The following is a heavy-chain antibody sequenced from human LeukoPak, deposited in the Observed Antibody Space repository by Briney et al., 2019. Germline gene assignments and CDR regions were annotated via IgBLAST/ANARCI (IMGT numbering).Heavy chain of an antibody. CDR3: ARQPSSWFASFDS. V-gene: IGHV4-59*01. CDR2: IYYSGST. J-gene: IGHJ4*02. D-gene: IGHD6-13*01. CDR1: GGSLSSYF. Sequence: SWETLSPTCTVSGGSLSSYFWSWIRQPPGKGLEWIAYIYYSGSTNYNPSLKSRVTISVDTSKNQFSLKLSSVTAADTAVYYCARQPSSWFASFDSWGQGTLVTVSS.